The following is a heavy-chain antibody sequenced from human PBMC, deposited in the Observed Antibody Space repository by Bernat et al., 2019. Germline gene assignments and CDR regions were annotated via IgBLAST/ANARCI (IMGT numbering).Heavy chain of an antibody. Sequence: QVQLVESGGGLVKPGGSLRLSCAASGFTLSDYYMSWIRQAPGKGLEWISYISSSSSYTNYADSVKGRFTISRDNAKNSLYLQMNSLRAEDTAVYYCARAECGGDCYDYWGQGTLVTVSS. V-gene: IGHV3-11*05. J-gene: IGHJ4*02. D-gene: IGHD2-21*01. CDR3: ARAECGGDCYDY. CDR1: GFTLSDYY. CDR2: ISSSSSYT.